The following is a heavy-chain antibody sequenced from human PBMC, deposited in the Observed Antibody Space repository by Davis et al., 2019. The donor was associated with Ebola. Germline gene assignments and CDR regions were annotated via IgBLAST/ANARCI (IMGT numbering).Heavy chain of an antibody. CDR3: ARYSTVGGYFDL. J-gene: IGHJ2*01. CDR1: GFTFSSYD. CDR2: IGTAGDT. V-gene: IGHV3-13*01. D-gene: IGHD4-23*01. Sequence: PGGSLRLSCAASGFTFSSYDMHWVRQATGKGLEWVSAIGTAGDTYYPGSVKGRFTISRENAKNSLYLQMNSLRAGDTAVYYCARYSTVGGYFDLWGRGTLVTVSS.